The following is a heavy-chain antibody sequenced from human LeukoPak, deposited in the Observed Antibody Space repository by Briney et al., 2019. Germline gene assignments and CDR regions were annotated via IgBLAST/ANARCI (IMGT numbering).Heavy chain of an antibody. J-gene: IGHJ3*02. Sequence: GGSLRLSCAASGFTFSSYWMTWVRQAPGKGLEWVANIKEDGGEGYYVDSVRGRFTIPRDNAKNSLSLQMNSLRVEDTALYYCAKDYGSGSGAYDGLDIWGQGTMVSV. CDR3: AKDYGSGSGAYDGLDI. V-gene: IGHV3-7*03. D-gene: IGHD3-10*01. CDR2: IKEDGGEG. CDR1: GFTFSSYW.